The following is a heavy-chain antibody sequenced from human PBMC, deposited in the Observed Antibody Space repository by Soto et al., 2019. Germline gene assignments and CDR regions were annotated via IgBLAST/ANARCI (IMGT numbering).Heavy chain of an antibody. D-gene: IGHD1-26*01. CDR1: GGTSTIYT. J-gene: IGHJ4*02. V-gene: IGHV1-69*02. Sequence: QVPLVQSGAEVKKPGSSVKVSCAASGGTSTIYTITWVRQAPGQGLVWMGRIVPMLGITNYARNFQGRVTITADNSAGTAYMELSSLSFDNTDVYYWAPETYGAGRVCVYYWGQGTQVTVSS. CDR3: APETYGAGRVCVYY. CDR2: IVPMLGIT.